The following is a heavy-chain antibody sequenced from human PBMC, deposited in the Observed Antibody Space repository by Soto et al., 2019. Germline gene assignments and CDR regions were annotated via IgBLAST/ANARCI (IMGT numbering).Heavy chain of an antibody. V-gene: IGHV3-48*03. CDR2: ISSSGSTI. J-gene: IGHJ6*02. D-gene: IGHD3-3*01. Sequence: PGGSLRLSCAAAGFTFSSYEMNWVRQAPGKGLEWVSYISSSGSTIYYADSVKGRFNISRDNAKNSLYLQMNSLRAEDTAVYYCARGYYDFWSGPMDVWGQGTTVTVSS. CDR3: ARGYYDFWSGPMDV. CDR1: GFTFSSYE.